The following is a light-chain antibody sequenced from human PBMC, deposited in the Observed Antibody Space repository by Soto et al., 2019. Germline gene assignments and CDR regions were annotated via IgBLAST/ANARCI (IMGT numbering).Light chain of an antibody. V-gene: IGKV3-15*01. J-gene: IGKJ4*02. CDR1: QGICDT. CDR2: DTS. Sequence: EVVMTQSPATLSASPGEGATLSCRASQGICDTLAWYQHKPGQAPRLLIYDTSTRDTGVPARFRGSRSGTEDTLTINSLQSEDFADYYCQRYNNWPLTFGGGTKVESK. CDR3: QRYNNWPLT.